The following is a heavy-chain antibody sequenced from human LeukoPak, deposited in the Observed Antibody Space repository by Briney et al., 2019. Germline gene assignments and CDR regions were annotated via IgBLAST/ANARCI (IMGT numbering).Heavy chain of an antibody. D-gene: IGHD1-14*01. Sequence: PGGSLRLSCAASGLSFSTYWMSWVSQAPGKGLEWVANIRPDGSEKYSVDSVKGRFTISRDNAKNSLYLQMNSLRAEDTAVYYCATHHGFRHYYWGQGTLVTVSS. CDR2: IRPDGSEK. V-gene: IGHV3-7*01. J-gene: IGHJ4*02. CDR1: GLSFSTYW. CDR3: ATHHGFRHYY.